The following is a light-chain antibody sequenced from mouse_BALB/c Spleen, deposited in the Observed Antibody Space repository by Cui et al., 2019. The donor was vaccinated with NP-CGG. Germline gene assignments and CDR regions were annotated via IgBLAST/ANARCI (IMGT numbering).Light chain of an antibody. Sequence: QAVVTQESALTTSPGETVTLTCRSSTGAATTSNYANWVQEKPDHLFTGLIGGTNNRPPGVPARFSGSLIGDKAALTITGAQTEDEAIYFCALWYSNHWVFGGGTKLTVL. V-gene: IGLV1*01. CDR2: GTN. CDR3: ALWYSNHWV. CDR1: TGAATTSNY. J-gene: IGLJ1*01.